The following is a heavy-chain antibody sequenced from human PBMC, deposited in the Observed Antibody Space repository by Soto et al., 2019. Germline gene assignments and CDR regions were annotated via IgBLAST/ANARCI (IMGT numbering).Heavy chain of an antibody. V-gene: IGHV1-3*04. J-gene: IGHJ5*02. Sequence: GASVKVSCKASGYTFTSYTMYWVRQAPGQRLEWIGWIHTGNGATKYSQKFQGRVTITRDTSASTADMELSSPTYEDTAVYYCTRAQGIGAAAFDYFDPWGQGTLVTVSS. D-gene: IGHD6-13*01. CDR1: GYTFTSYT. CDR3: TRAQGIGAAAFDYFDP. CDR2: IHTGNGAT.